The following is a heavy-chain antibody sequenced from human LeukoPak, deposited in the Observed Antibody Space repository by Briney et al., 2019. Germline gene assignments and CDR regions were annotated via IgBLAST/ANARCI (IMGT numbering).Heavy chain of an antibody. CDR2: IYPGDSDT. CDR1: GYNFTNYW. Sequence: GESLKISCKGSGYNFTNYWIGWVRQVPGKGLEWLGIIYPGDSDTRYSPSFQGQVTISADKSTSTAFLQWRSLRASDSALYYCARHESNGYIASAFDYWGQGTLVTVSS. D-gene: IGHD5-24*01. J-gene: IGHJ4*02. CDR3: ARHESNGYIASAFDY. V-gene: IGHV5-51*01.